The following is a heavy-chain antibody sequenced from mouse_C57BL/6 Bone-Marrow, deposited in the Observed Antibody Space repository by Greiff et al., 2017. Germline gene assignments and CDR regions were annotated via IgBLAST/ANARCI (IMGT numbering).Heavy chain of an antibody. V-gene: IGHV5-6*01. CDR3: ARRYDYYPFAY. CDR1: GFTFSSYG. J-gene: IGHJ3*01. Sequence: EVQLVESGGDLVKPGGSLKLSCAASGFTFSSYGMSWVRQTPDKRLEWVATISSGGSYTYYPASVKGRFTISRDNAKNTLYLQMSSLKSEDTAMYYCARRYDYYPFAYWGQGTLVTVSA. CDR2: ISSGGSYT. D-gene: IGHD2-4*01.